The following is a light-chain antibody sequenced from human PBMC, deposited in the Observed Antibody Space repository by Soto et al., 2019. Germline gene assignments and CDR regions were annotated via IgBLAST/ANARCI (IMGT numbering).Light chain of an antibody. V-gene: IGKV3-11*01. J-gene: IGKJ5*01. CDR1: QSISSF. CDR3: QQHFNGPIT. CDR2: GAS. Sequence: EIVLTQSPATLSLSPGERATLSCRASQSISSFLAWYQQKAGQAPRLLFYGASNRATGIPARFSGSGSGTDFTPTISSLEHEDFAVYYCQQHFNGPITFGQGTRLEIK.